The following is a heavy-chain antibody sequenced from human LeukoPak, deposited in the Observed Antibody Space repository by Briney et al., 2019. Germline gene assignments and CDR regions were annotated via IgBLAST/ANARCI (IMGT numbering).Heavy chain of an antibody. CDR3: ARDRFGDCA. CDR1: GFTFSSYS. Sequence: PGRSLRLSCAASGFTFSSYSMNWVRQAPGKGVEWVSSISSSSTYIYYAASVKGRFTISRDNSKNSLYLQMNSLRAEDTAVYYCARDRFGDCAWGQGTLVTVS. D-gene: IGHD2-21*02. CDR2: ISSSSTYI. J-gene: IGHJ5*02. V-gene: IGHV3-21*01.